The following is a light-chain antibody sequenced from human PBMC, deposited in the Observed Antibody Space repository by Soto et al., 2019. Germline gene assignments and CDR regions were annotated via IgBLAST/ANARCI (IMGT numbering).Light chain of an antibody. CDR1: SGHSSYA. CDR3: QTWGTGGVV. CDR2: LNSDGSH. J-gene: IGLJ2*01. Sequence: QLVLTQSPSDSASLGASVKLTCTLSSGHSSYAIAWHQQQPEKGPRYLMKLNSDGSHSKGDGIPDRFSGSSSGAERYLAISSLQSEDEADYYCQTWGTGGVVFGGGTKVTVL. V-gene: IGLV4-69*01.